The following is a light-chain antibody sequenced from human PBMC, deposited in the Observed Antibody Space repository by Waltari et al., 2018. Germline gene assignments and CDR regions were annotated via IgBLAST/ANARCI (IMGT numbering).Light chain of an antibody. Sequence: QSALTQPASVSGSPGQSITIPCTGTGRDIGAYDYVSWYQQNPDKVPKVIIYDVSLRPSGISDRSSGSKSGNTASLTISGLQAEDEGDYYCSSFTTSDTLVIFGGGTKVTVL. CDR2: DVS. CDR3: SSFTTSDTLVI. CDR1: GRDIGAYDY. V-gene: IGLV2-14*03. J-gene: IGLJ2*01.